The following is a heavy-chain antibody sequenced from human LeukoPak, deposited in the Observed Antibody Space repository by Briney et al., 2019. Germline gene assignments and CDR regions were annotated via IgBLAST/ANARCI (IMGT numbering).Heavy chain of an antibody. D-gene: IGHD3-16*01. CDR2: IYTSGST. Sequence: PSETLSLICTVSGYSISSGYYWGWIRQPAGKGLEWIGRIYTSGSTNYNPSLKSRVTISVDTSKNQFSLKLSSVTAADTAVYYCAREGVGDYVWGSYNYWGQGTLVTVSS. V-gene: IGHV4-61*02. J-gene: IGHJ4*02. CDR3: AREGVGDYVWGSYNY. CDR1: GYSISSGYY.